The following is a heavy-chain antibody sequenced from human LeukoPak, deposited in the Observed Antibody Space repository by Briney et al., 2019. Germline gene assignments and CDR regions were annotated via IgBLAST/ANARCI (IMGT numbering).Heavy chain of an antibody. D-gene: IGHD4-17*01. V-gene: IGHV3-48*01. J-gene: IGHJ4*02. CDR1: GFNLGAYS. CDR3: ARGDSDHYITLDY. Sequence: GGSLRLSCAASGFNLGAYSMNWVRQAPGKGLEWVSYISRSSDAIYDADSVKGRLTISRDNAKNLLFLQMNSLGVEDTALYYCARGDSDHYITLDYWGQGTLVTVSS. CDR2: ISRSSDAI.